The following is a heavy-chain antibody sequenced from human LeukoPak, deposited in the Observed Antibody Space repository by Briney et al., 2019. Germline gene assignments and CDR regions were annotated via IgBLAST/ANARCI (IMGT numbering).Heavy chain of an antibody. J-gene: IGHJ4*02. CDR2: MNPNSGNT. CDR1: GYTFTSYG. D-gene: IGHD1-26*01. V-gene: IGHV1-8*02. Sequence: GASVKVSCKASGYTFTSYGISRVRQATGQGLEWMGWMNPNSGNTGYAQKFQGRVTMTRNTSISTAYMELSSLRSEDTAVYYCARVGIIVGADFDYWGQGTRVTVSS. CDR3: ARVGIIVGADFDY.